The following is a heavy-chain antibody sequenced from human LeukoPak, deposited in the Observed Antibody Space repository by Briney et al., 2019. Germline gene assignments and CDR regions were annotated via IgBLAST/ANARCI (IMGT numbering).Heavy chain of an antibody. CDR3: ARRGSRTYAFDI. D-gene: IGHD2-2*01. V-gene: IGHV5-51*01. J-gene: IGHJ3*02. CDR1: GFRFTSYL. Sequence: GESLQISCKGSGFRFTSYLIAWVRPMPGRGLEWMGLIYPGASETRYSPSLQGQVTISADKSISTAYLQWSSLKASDTAMYYCARRGSRTYAFDIWGQGTMVTVSS. CDR2: IYPGASET.